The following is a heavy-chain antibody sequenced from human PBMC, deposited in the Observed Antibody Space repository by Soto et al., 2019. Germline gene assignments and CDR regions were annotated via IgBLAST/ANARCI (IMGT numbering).Heavy chain of an antibody. CDR3: AKVPEYRHRSSFYYFDS. CDR2: ITTTGDTS. D-gene: IGHD6-6*01. CDR1: GFTFSDFA. J-gene: IGHJ4*02. V-gene: IGHV3-23*01. Sequence: PGGSLRLSCAASGFTFSDFAMNWVRQTPGKRLEWVSIITTTGDTSYYADSVKGRFTISRDNSKNMLYLQMNNLRVDDTAIYFCAKVPEYRHRSSFYYFDSWGQGA.